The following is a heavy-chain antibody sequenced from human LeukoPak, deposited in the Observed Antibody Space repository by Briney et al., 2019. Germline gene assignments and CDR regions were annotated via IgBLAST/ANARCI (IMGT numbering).Heavy chain of an antibody. V-gene: IGHV3-30*02. D-gene: IGHD3-9*01. CDR1: AFTVSAYA. CDR3: TKDLGTEYHIFDY. CDR2: VRYGGKIK. Sequence: PGGCLRLSCAASAFTVSAYAMDGVRQAPGGGTEWGAVVRYGGKIKYYADSVKGRLTISRENSKNSLYIQINSLRPEDTAVYYCTKDLGTEYHIFDYWGPGTLVTVSS. J-gene: IGHJ4*02.